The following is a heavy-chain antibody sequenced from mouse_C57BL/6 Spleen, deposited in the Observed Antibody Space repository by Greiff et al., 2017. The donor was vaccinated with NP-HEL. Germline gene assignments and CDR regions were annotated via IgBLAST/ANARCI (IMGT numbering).Heavy chain of an antibody. CDR1: GYTFTSYW. CDR2: IDPSDSYT. J-gene: IGHJ3*01. CDR3: ANAYYSNPWFAY. Sequence: QVQLQQPGAELVMPGASVKLSCKASGYTFTSYWMHWVKQRPGQGLEWIGEIDPSDSYTNYNQKFKGKSTLTVDKSSSTAYMQLSSLTSEDSAVYCCANAYYSNPWFAYWGQGTLVTVSA. V-gene: IGHV1-69*01. D-gene: IGHD2-5*01.